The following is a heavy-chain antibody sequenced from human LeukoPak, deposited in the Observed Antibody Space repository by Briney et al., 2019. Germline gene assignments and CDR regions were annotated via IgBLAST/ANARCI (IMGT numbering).Heavy chain of an antibody. CDR2: INPSSGGT. CDR1: GYTFTGYY. J-gene: IGHJ4*02. D-gene: IGHD5-12*01. V-gene: IGHV1-2*02. Sequence: ASVKVSCKASGYTFTGYYMHWVRQAPGQGLEWMGWINPSSGGTNYAQKFQGRVTMTRDTSISTAYMELSRLRSDDTAVYYCAEGLSGYDRAYWGQGTLVTVSS. CDR3: AEGLSGYDRAY.